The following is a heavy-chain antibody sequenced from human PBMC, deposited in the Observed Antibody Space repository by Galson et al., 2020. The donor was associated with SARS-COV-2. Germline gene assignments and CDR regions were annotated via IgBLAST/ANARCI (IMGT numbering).Heavy chain of an antibody. J-gene: IGHJ4*02. V-gene: IGHV3-23*01. CDR2: LSGGGGTT. CDR1: GFTFGNYA. CDR3: AKDLGYDTSGYSD. Sequence: GGSLRLSCAVSGFTFGNYAMAWVRQAPGKGLEWVSALSGGGGTTYYADSVKGRFTISRDNSNQIVHLQMNSLRAGDTAVYYCAKDLGYDTSGYSDWGQGTLVTVSS. D-gene: IGHD3-22*01.